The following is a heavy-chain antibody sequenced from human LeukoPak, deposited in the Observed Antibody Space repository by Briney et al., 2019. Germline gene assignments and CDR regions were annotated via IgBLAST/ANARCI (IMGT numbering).Heavy chain of an antibody. Sequence: GGSLRLSCATSGFTFSAYSIMWVRQAPGKGLEWVSSLSGNSDYIFYADSVKGRFTISRDNSRSSLYLQMNSLRGDDTAVYYCARRGVGDYCFDYWGQGILVTVSS. V-gene: IGHV3-21*01. D-gene: IGHD2-8*02. CDR2: LSGNSDYI. CDR1: GFTFSAYS. J-gene: IGHJ4*02. CDR3: ARRGVGDYCFDY.